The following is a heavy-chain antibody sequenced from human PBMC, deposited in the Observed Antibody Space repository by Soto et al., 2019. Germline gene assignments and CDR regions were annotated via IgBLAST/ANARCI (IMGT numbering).Heavy chain of an antibody. CDR3: AREGGIVGATAAAS. V-gene: IGHV4-31*03. Sequence: QVQLQESGPGLVKPSQTLSLTCTVSGGSISSGGYYWSWIRQHPGKGLEWIGYIYYSGSTYYNPFLKSRVTLSVDTAKNQLSLKLSSVTAADTAVYYCAREGGIVGATAAASWGQGTLVTVSS. J-gene: IGHJ5*02. CDR2: IYYSGST. D-gene: IGHD1-26*01. CDR1: GGSISSGGYY.